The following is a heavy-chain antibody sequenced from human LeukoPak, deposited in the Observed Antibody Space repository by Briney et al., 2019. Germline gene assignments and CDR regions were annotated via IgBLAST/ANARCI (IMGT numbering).Heavy chain of an antibody. Sequence: PSETLSLTCTVSGGSISSGDYYWSWIRQPPGKGLEWIGYIYYSGSTYYSPSLKSRVTISVDTSKNQFSLKLSSVTAADTAVYYCARVAWSIAAAGYYYGMDVWGQGTTVTVSS. D-gene: IGHD6-13*01. V-gene: IGHV4-30-4*01. CDR3: ARVAWSIAAAGYYYGMDV. CDR2: IYYSGST. J-gene: IGHJ6*02. CDR1: GGSISSGDYY.